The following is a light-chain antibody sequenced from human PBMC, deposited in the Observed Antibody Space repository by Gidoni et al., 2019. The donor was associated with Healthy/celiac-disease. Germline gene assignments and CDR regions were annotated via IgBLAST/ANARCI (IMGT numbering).Light chain of an antibody. J-gene: IGKJ1*01. Sequence: DIVMTQSPLSLPVTPGEPASISCRSSQSLLHSNGYNYLDWYLQKPGQSPQLLIYLGSNRASGVPDRFSGSGSGTDFTLKISRVEAEYVGVYYCMQALQSTWTFGQXTKVEIK. CDR2: LGS. CDR3: MQALQSTWT. V-gene: IGKV2-28*01. CDR1: QSLLHSNGYNY.